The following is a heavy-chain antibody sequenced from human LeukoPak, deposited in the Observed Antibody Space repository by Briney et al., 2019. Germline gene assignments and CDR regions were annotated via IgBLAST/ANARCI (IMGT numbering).Heavy chain of an antibody. Sequence: ASVKVSCKASGYTFTSYGISWVRQAPGQGLEWMGWISAYNGNTNYAQELQGRVTMTTDTSTSTAYMELRSLRSDDTAVYYCARTYSGSPTTYFDYWGQGTLVTVTS. D-gene: IGHD1-26*01. CDR1: GYTFTSYG. J-gene: IGHJ4*02. V-gene: IGHV1-18*01. CDR3: ARTYSGSPTTYFDY. CDR2: ISAYNGNT.